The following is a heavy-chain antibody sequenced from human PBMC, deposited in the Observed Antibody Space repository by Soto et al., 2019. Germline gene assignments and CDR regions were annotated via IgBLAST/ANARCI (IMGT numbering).Heavy chain of an antibody. J-gene: IGHJ6*02. CDR2: VDEDGNER. CDR3: ARAPHVTTFHYGMDV. D-gene: IGHD1-1*01. Sequence: VQLVESGGGLVQPGGSLRLSCRASGFAFSSYWMNWVRQAPGKGLEWVASVDEDGNERYYVDSVKGRFTISRDNAMNSLYLQMNSLRSEDTAIYYCARAPHVTTFHYGMDVSDQGTTVTVSS. CDR1: GFAFSSYW. V-gene: IGHV3-7*05.